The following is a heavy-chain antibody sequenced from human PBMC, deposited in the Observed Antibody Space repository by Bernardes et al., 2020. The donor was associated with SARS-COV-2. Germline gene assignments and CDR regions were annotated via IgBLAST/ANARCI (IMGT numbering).Heavy chain of an antibody. V-gene: IGHV5-51*01. Sequence: EESLKISCKASGYDFTTYWIAWVRQMPGEGLEWMGIIYPRDSDTRQRPSFQGQVTISADKSTNTAYLQWSSLKASDSAIYYCARLVAQAGTYYFDFWGQGTLVTVSS. CDR1: GYDFTTYW. CDR2: IYPRDSDT. J-gene: IGHJ4*02. CDR3: ARLVAQAGTYYFDF. D-gene: IGHD6-19*01.